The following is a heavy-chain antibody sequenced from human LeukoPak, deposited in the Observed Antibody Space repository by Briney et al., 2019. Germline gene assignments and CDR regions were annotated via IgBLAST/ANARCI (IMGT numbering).Heavy chain of an antibody. D-gene: IGHD6-13*01. V-gene: IGHV4-59*12. Sequence: SETLSLTCTVSGGSISSYYWSWIRQPPGKGLEWIGYIYYSGSTNYNPSLKSRVTISVDTSKNQFSLKVRSVTAADTAMYYCARESAAGLWFDPWGQGTLVTVSS. CDR1: GGSISSYY. CDR3: ARESAAGLWFDP. J-gene: IGHJ5*02. CDR2: IYYSGST.